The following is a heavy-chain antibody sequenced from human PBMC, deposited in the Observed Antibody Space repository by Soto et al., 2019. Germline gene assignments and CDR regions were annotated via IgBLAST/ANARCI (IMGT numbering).Heavy chain of an antibody. D-gene: IGHD3-22*01. J-gene: IGHJ4*02. CDR2: IKQDGSEK. Sequence: EVQLVESGGGLVQPGGSLRLSCAASGFAFSNYWMSWVRQAPGKGLEWVATIKQDGSEKYYVDSVKGRFTISRDKAKNSLYLQMNSLRAEDTAVYHCARGGTSMIVVGAFDDWGQGALLTVSS. CDR1: GFAFSNYW. V-gene: IGHV3-7*01. CDR3: ARGGTSMIVVGAFDD.